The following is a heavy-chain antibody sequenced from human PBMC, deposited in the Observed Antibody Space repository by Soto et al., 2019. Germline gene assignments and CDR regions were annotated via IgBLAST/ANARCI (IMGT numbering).Heavy chain of an antibody. CDR1: GYSFTSYW. CDR3: ARGKAAGYSYGHYYYYGMDV. CDR2: IYPGDSDT. V-gene: IGHV5-51*01. Sequence: PGESLKISCKGSGYSFTSYWIGWVRQMPGKGLEWMGIIYPGDSDTRYSPSFQGQVTISADKSISTAYLQWSSLKASDTAMYYCARGKAAGYSYGHYYYYGMDVWGQGTTVTVSS. J-gene: IGHJ6*02. D-gene: IGHD5-18*01.